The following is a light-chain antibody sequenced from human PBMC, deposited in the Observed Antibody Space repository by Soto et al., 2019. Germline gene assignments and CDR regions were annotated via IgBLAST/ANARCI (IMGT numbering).Light chain of an antibody. CDR2: GAS. V-gene: IGKV3-15*01. CDR3: QHYNSWPRTWT. Sequence: EIVMTQSPATLSVSPVERATLSGMASQSVSINLAWYQQKPGQAPRLLIYGASTRATGIPARFSGSGSGTEFTLTISSLQSEDFAVYHCQHYNSWPRTWTFGQGTKVDI. CDR1: QSVSIN. J-gene: IGKJ1*01.